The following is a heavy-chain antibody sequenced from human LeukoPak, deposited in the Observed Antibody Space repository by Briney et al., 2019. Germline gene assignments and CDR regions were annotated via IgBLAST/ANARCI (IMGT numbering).Heavy chain of an antibody. V-gene: IGHV4-39*07. D-gene: IGHD3-10*01. CDR2: INHSGST. J-gene: IGHJ3*02. CDR1: GDSVSSTGYY. Sequence: PSETLSLTCTVSGDSVSSTGYYWGWIRQPPGKGLEWIGEINHSGSTNYNPSLKSRVTISVDTSKNQFSLKLSSVTAADTAVYYCARTPRYYSRAFDIWGQGTMVTVSS. CDR3: ARTPRYYSRAFDI.